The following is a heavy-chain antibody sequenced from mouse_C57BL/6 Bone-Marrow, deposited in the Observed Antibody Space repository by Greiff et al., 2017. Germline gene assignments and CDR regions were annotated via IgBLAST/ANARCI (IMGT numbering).Heavy chain of an antibody. V-gene: IGHV1-76*01. D-gene: IGHD2-2*01. Sequence: VMLVESGAELVRPGASVKLSCKASGYTFTDYYINWVKQRPGQGLEWIARIYPGSGNTYYNEKFKGKATLTADKSSSTAYMQLSSLTSEDSAVYFCARWGGVTTRFDDWGQGTTLTVSS. CDR3: ARWGGVTTRFDD. J-gene: IGHJ2*01. CDR1: GYTFTDYY. CDR2: IYPGSGNT.